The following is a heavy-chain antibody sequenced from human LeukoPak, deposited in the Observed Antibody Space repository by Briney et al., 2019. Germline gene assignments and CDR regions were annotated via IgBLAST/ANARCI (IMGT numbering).Heavy chain of an antibody. V-gene: IGHV4-59*12. D-gene: IGHD3-16*01. CDR1: GGSISNYY. Sequence: SETLSLTCTVSGGSISNYYWSWIRQPPGKGLEWIGYIHYSGSTNYNPSLKSRVTISVDTSKNQFSLKLSSVTAADTAVYYCARRSRVRGGVLYFDYWGQGTLVTVSS. CDR3: ARRSRVRGGVLYFDY. J-gene: IGHJ4*02. CDR2: IHYSGST.